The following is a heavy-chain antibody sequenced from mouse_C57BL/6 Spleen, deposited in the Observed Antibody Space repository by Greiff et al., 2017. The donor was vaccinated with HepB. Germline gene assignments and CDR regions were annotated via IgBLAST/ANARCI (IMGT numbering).Heavy chain of an antibody. Sequence: EVQLQESGPGLVKPSQSLSLTCSVTGYSITSGYYWNWIRQFPGNKLEWMGYISYDGSNNYNPSLKNRISITRDTSKNQFFLKLNSVTTEDTATYYCARGKVGWYFDVWGTGTTVTVSS. V-gene: IGHV3-6*01. J-gene: IGHJ1*03. CDR1: GYSITSGYY. CDR3: ARGKVGWYFDV. D-gene: IGHD1-1*02. CDR2: ISYDGSN.